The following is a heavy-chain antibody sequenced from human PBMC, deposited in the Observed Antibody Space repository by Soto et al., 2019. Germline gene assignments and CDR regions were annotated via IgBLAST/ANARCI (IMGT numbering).Heavy chain of an antibody. CDR2: IYYSGST. CDR1: GGSITSGGYF. V-gene: IGHV4-31*03. D-gene: IGHD5-12*01. Sequence: QVQLQESGPGLVKPSQTLSLTCTVSGGSITSGGYFWSWIRQHPGKGLEWIGYIYYSGSTYYEPSLKSRVTISIDTSKNPLSLKLSSVTAADTAVYYCARGSGFTHPREEIDGYNSQDYYYGLDVWGQGTTVTVSS. J-gene: IGHJ6*02. CDR3: ARGSGFTHPREEIDGYNSQDYYYGLDV.